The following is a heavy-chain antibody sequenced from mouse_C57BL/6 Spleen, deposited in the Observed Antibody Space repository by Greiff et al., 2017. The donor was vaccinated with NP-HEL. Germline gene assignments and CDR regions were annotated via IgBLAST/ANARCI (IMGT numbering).Heavy chain of an antibody. D-gene: IGHD1-1*01. CDR2: IWGVGST. V-gene: IGHV2-6*01. Sequence: VQLQQSGPGLVAPSQSLSITCTVSGFSLTSYGVDWVRQSPGKGLEWLGVIWGVGSTNYHSALKSRLSISMDNSKSQVFLKMNSLQTGDTAMYYCASSTTDGAMDYWGQGTSVTVSS. CDR3: ASSTTDGAMDY. CDR1: GFSLTSYG. J-gene: IGHJ4*01.